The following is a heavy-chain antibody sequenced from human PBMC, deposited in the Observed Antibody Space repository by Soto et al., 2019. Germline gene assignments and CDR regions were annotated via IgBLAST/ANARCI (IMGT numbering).Heavy chain of an antibody. CDR1: GGTFSSYT. J-gene: IGHJ6*02. CDR3: ARFRGSYGRDV. V-gene: IGHV1-69*02. Sequence: QVQLVQSGAEVKKPGSSVKVSCKASGGTFSSYTISWVRQAPGQGLEWMGRIIPILGIANYAQKFQGRVTIPADKSTSTAYMELSSLRSEDTAVYYCARFRGSYGRDVWGQGTTVTVSS. D-gene: IGHD3-10*01. CDR2: IIPILGIA.